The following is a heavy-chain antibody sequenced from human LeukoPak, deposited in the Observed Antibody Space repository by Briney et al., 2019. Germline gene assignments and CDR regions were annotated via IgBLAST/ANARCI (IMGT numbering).Heavy chain of an antibody. CDR1: GFTFSSYE. V-gene: IGHV3-48*03. CDR2: ISSSGSTI. CDR3: ARAAVSTSTPRYNWFDP. D-gene: IGHD2-2*01. Sequence: QSGGSLRLSCAASGFTFSSYEMNWVRQAPGKGLEGVSYISSSGSTIYYADSVKGRFTISRDNAKNSLYLQMNSLRAEDTAVYYCARAAVSTSTPRYNWFDPWGQGTLVTVSS. J-gene: IGHJ5*02.